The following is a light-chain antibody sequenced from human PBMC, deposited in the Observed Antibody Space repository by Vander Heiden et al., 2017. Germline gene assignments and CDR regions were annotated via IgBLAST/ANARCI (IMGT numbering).Light chain of an antibody. CDR2: RNS. CDR3: ASWDDSLSGVV. Sequence: QSVLTQPPSTSGTPGQRVIISCSGSSSNIGDNYASWYQQVPGTAPKLLIYRNSQRFSGVPDRFSGSKSGTSASLAISGLRSEDEADYYCASWDDSLSGVVFGGGTKVTVL. V-gene: IGLV1-47*01. J-gene: IGLJ2*01. CDR1: SSNIGDNY.